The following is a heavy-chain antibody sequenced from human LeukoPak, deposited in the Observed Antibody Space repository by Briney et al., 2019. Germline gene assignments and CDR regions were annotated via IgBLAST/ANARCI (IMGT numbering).Heavy chain of an antibody. CDR2: INGGAYST. V-gene: IGHV3-23*01. D-gene: IGHD3-22*01. CDR1: GFTFSSYA. CDR3: ARNSSGFKLGDAFDI. Sequence: GGSLRLSCAASGFTFSSYAMTWVRQAPGKGLEWISAINGGAYSTSYADSVKGRFTISRDNSKNTLYLQMDSLRAEDTAVYYCARNSSGFKLGDAFDIWGQGTMVTVSS. J-gene: IGHJ3*02.